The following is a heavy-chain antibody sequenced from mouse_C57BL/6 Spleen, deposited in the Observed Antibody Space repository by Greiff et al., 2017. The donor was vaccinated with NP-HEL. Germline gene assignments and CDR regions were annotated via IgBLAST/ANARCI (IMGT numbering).Heavy chain of an antibody. J-gene: IGHJ4*01. CDR3: ASYYGSSYYAMDY. V-gene: IGHV5-6*01. CDR2: ISSGGSYT. D-gene: IGHD1-1*01. Sequence: EVQGVESGGDLVKPGGSLKLSCAASGFTFSSYGMSWVRQTPDKRLEWVATISSGGSYTYYPARVKGRFTISRDNAKNTLYLQMSSLKSEDTAMYYCASYYGSSYYAMDYWGQGTSVTVSS. CDR1: GFTFSSYG.